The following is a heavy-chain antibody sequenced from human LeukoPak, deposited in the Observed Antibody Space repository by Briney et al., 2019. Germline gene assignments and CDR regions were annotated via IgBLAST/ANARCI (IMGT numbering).Heavy chain of an antibody. CDR2: ISSSGSTI. CDR1: GFTFSDYF. D-gene: IGHD2-2*01. Sequence: GGSLRLSCAASGFTFSDYFMSWIRQAPGKGLEWVSYISSSGSTIFYADSVKGRFTISRDNAKNSLYLQMNSLRAEDTAVYYCAREVSASDQLHWFDPWGQGTLVTVSS. V-gene: IGHV3-11*01. CDR3: AREVSASDQLHWFDP. J-gene: IGHJ5*02.